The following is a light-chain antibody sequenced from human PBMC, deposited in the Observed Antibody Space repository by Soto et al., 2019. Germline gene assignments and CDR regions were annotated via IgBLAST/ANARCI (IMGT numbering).Light chain of an antibody. CDR2: DAT. V-gene: IGKV1-33*01. J-gene: IGKJ4*01. Sequence: DIQMTQSPASLSAFVGDRVTITCQASQDIRGYLHWYQQKPGKAPKLLIYDATNLKTGVPSMFTRRGYGTNFIFTIRILQPEDVATYYCQQYENFPLTFGGGTKVEIK. CDR1: QDIRGY. CDR3: QQYENFPLT.